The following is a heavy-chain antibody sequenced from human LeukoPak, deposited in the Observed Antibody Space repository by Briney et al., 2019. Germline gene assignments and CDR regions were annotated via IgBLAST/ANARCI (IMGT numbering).Heavy chain of an antibody. CDR3: AREDSSGYVFPTIDY. CDR2: ISYDGSNK. V-gene: IGHV3-30-3*01. CDR1: GFTLSSYV. D-gene: IGHD3-22*01. Sequence: TGTSLRLSCVASGFTLSSYVMHWVRQAPGKGLEWVAVISYDGSNKYYADSVKGRFTISRDNSKNTLYLQMNSLRAEDTAVYYCAREDSSGYVFPTIDYWGQGTLVTVSS. J-gene: IGHJ4*02.